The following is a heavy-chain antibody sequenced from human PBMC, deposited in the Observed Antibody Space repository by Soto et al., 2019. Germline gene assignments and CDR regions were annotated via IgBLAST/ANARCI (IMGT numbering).Heavy chain of an antibody. Sequence: PGGSLRLSCAASGFTFSSYAISWVRQAPGKGLEWVSSISGSGGSTYYADSVKGRFTISRDNSKNTLYLQMDSLTAEDTAVYYCASGENGYNKFYFDFWGQGTLVTVSS. D-gene: IGHD5-12*01. CDR1: GFTFSSYA. CDR2: ISGSGGST. CDR3: ASGENGYNKFYFDF. J-gene: IGHJ4*02. V-gene: IGHV3-23*01.